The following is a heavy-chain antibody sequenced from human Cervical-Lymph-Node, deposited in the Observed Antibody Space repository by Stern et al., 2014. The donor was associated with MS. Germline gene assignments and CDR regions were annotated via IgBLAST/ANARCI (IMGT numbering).Heavy chain of an antibody. D-gene: IGHD6-6*01. V-gene: IGHV3-23*04. CDR1: GFTFSNYA. Sequence: VQLVESGGGLVQPGGSLRLSCEVSGFTFSNYAMTWVRQAPGKGLEWISSITGSGYTTYYAYSVRGQATISRDNSKNTVYLKMISLRAEDTAVYYCARGNIAARPGNWFDPWGQGTLVTVSS. CDR2: ITGSGYTT. J-gene: IGHJ5*02. CDR3: ARGNIAARPGNWFDP.